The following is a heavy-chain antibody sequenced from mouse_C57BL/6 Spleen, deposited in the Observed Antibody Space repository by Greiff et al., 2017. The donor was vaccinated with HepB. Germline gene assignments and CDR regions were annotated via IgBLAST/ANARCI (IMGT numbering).Heavy chain of an antibody. CDR1: GYTFTSYG. V-gene: IGHV1-81*01. J-gene: IGHJ4*01. CDR2: IYPRSGNT. CDR3: ARRGAGDYAMDY. Sequence: VQGVESGAELARPGASVKLSCKASGYTFTSYGISWVKQRTGQGLEWIGEIYPRSGNTYYNEKFKGKATLTADKSSSTAYMELRSLTSEDSAVYFCARRGAGDYAMDYWGQGTSVTVSS.